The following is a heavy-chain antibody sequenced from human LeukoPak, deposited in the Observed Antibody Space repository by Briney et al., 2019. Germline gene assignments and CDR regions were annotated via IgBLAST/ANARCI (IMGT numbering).Heavy chain of an antibody. J-gene: IGHJ5*02. CDR3: AKDYSKTSYYGSGTYYRPNWFDP. V-gene: IGHV3-30*02. CDR1: GITFNSYG. CDR2: IRSDGSNK. Sequence: GGSLRLSCAASGITFNSYGMHWVRQAPGTGLEWVAFIRSDGSNKNYADSVKGRFTISRDNSKNTLYLQMNSLRPDDTAVYYCAKDYSKTSYYGSGTYYRPNWFDPWGQGTLVTVSS. D-gene: IGHD3-10*01.